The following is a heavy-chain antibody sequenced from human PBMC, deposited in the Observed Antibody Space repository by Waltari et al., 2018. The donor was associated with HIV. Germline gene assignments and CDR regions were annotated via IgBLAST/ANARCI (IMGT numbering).Heavy chain of an antibody. Sequence: EVQLVESGGGLVQPGGSLRLSCAASGFTFSRYWMSWVRQAPGKGLEWVANIKQDGSEKYYVDSVKGRFTISRDNAKNSLFLQMNSLRAEDTALYYCTYYDSSGYQTYWGQGTLVTVSS. J-gene: IGHJ4*02. V-gene: IGHV3-7*01. CDR1: GFTFSRYW. D-gene: IGHD3-22*01. CDR3: TYYDSSGYQTY. CDR2: IKQDGSEK.